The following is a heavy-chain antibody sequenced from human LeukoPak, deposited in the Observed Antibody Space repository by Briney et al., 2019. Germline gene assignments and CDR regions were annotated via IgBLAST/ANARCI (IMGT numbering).Heavy chain of an antibody. CDR1: GGSISSSNW. J-gene: IGHJ5*02. V-gene: IGHV4-4*07. CDR3: ARDRIAAAGMWFDP. D-gene: IGHD6-13*01. Sequence: PSGTLSLTCGVSGGSISSSNWWSWVRQPAGKGLEWIGRIYTSGSTNYNPSLKSRVTMSVDTSKNQFSLKLSSVTAADTAVYYCARDRIAAAGMWFDPWGQGTLVTVSS. CDR2: IYTSGST.